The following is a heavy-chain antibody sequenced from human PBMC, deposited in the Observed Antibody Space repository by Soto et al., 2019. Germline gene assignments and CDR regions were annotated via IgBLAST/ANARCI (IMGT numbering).Heavy chain of an antibody. V-gene: IGHV4-34*01. J-gene: IGHJ3*02. CDR3: ARSQYDSSGYHDAFDI. Sequence: SETLSLTCAVYGGSFSGYYWSWIRQPPGKGLEWIGEINHSGSTNYNPSLKSRVTISVDTSKNQFSLKLSSVTAADTAVYYCARSQYDSSGYHDAFDIWGQGTMVTVSS. D-gene: IGHD3-22*01. CDR2: INHSGST. CDR1: GGSFSGYY.